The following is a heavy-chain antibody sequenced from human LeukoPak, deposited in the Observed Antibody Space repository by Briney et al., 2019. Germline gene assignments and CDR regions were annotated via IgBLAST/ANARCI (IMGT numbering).Heavy chain of an antibody. V-gene: IGHV3-21*01. D-gene: IGHD5-18*01. CDR1: GFTFSSYS. J-gene: IGHJ5*02. CDR3: ARDLRYSYGYDGWFGP. CDR2: ISSSSSYI. Sequence: PGGSLRLSCAASGFTFSSYSMNWVRQAPGKGLEWVSSISSSSSYIYYADSVKGRFTISRDNSKNTLYLQMNSLRAEDTAVYYCARDLRYSYGYDGWFGPWGQGTLVTVSS.